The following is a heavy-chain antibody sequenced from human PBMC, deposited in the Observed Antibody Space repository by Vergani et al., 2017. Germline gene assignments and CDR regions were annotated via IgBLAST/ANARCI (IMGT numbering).Heavy chain of an antibody. V-gene: IGHV3-23*01. CDR1: GFTFSSYA. CDR2: ISGSGGST. J-gene: IGHJ5*02. Sequence: EVQLLESGGGLVQPGGSLRLSCAASGFTFSSYAMSWVRQAPGKGLEWVSAISGSGGSTYYADSVKGRFTISRDNSKNTLYLQMNSLRAEDTAVYYCTKERVRVRFGELESWFDPWGQGTLVTVSS. CDR3: TKERVRVRFGELESWFDP. D-gene: IGHD3-10*01.